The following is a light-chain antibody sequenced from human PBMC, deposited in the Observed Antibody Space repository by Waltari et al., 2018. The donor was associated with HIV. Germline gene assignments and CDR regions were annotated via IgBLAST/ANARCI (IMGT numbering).Light chain of an antibody. CDR3: SSYTSNIPRV. CDR1: SSDVGGYNY. Sequence: QSALTQPASVSGSPGQSITISCTGTSSDVGGYNYVSWYQQHPGKAPKLMIYDVSNRPSGVSNRFSGSKSGHTASLTISGLQAEDEADYYCSSYTSNIPRVFGGGTKLTVL. CDR2: DVS. J-gene: IGLJ3*02. V-gene: IGLV2-14*03.